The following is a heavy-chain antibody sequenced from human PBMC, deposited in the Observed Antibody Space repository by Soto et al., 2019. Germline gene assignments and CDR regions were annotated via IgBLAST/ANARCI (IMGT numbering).Heavy chain of an antibody. D-gene: IGHD4-17*01. J-gene: IGHJ4*02. CDR2: ISSSSSYI. Sequence: EVQLVESGGGLVKPGGSLRLSCAASGFTFSSYSMNWVRQAPGKGLEWVSSISSSSSYIYYADSVKGRFTISRDNAKNSLYLKMNSLRAEETAVYYCATFYGDRPDYWGQGPLVTVSS. V-gene: IGHV3-21*01. CDR3: ATFYGDRPDY. CDR1: GFTFSSYS.